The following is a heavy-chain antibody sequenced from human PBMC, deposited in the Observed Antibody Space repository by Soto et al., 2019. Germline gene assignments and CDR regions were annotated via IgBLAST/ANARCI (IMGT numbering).Heavy chain of an antibody. V-gene: IGHV3-23*01. CDR1: GFTFTTSS. D-gene: IGHD5-18*01. J-gene: IGHJ3*02. CDR3: EKGVEHSTANAFET. Sequence: EVQVLESGVDLVQPGGSLRLTCAVSGFTFTTSSINWVRQAPGKGLEWVSSISGNGYNTYYADSVTGRFTISTDNSKSTVFQRMNSLRVADTALYYCEKGVEHSTANAFETWGQGKMVTVSS. CDR2: ISGNGYNT.